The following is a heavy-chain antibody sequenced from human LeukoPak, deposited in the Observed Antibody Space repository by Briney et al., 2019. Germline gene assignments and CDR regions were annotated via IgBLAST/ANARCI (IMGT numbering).Heavy chain of an antibody. CDR1: GFTFDDYA. Sequence: GGSLRLSCAAFGFTFDDYAMHWVRQAPGKGLEWVSGISWNSGSIGYADSVKGRFTISRDNAKNSLYLQMNSLRAEDTALYYCAKGTLSGLLDYWGQGTLVTVSS. V-gene: IGHV3-9*01. J-gene: IGHJ4*02. CDR2: ISWNSGSI. D-gene: IGHD3-10*01. CDR3: AKGTLSGLLDY.